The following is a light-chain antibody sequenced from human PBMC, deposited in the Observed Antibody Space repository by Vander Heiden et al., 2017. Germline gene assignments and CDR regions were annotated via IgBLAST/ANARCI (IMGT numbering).Light chain of an antibody. CDR1: NIGNKA. CDR3: QVWAGSSDPMV. J-gene: IGLJ3*02. V-gene: IGLV3-21*02. CDR2: DDS. Sequence: SYVLTQPPSVSVAPGQTARITCGGNNIGNKAVHWYQQKPGLAPVLVVYDDSDRPSGIPERISGSNSGNTATLTISRVEAGDEADYYCQVWAGSSDPMVIGGGTKLTVL.